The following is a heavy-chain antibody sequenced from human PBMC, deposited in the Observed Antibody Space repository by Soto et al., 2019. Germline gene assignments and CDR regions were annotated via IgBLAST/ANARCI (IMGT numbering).Heavy chain of an antibody. D-gene: IGHD3-16*01. CDR1: GYTFTSYG. J-gene: IGHJ6*02. V-gene: IGHV1-18*01. CDR3: ARMGDVPYYDYGMDV. CDR2: INGYNGNT. Sequence: QVQLVQSGAEVKKPGASVKVSCKASGYTFTSYGISWVRQAPGQGLEWMGWINGYNGNTNYAQKLQGRVTLSTDTSTSRAYMELRSLRSDDSAVYYCARMGDVPYYDYGMDVWGQGTTVTVSS.